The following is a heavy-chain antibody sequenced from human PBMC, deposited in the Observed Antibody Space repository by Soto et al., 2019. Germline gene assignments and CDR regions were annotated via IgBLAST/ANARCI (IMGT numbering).Heavy chain of an antibody. CDR1: GDSIRSGNHY. CDR2: IYYSGST. V-gene: IGHV4-30-4*01. D-gene: IGHD6-19*01. Sequence: SETLSLTCTVSGDSIRSGNHYWSWIRQPPGKGLEWIGYIYYSGSTYYSPSLKSRVTISVDTSKNQFSLKLNSVTAADTAVYYCARERHSGNYGMDVWGLGTTVTVSS. CDR3: ARERHSGNYGMDV. J-gene: IGHJ6*02.